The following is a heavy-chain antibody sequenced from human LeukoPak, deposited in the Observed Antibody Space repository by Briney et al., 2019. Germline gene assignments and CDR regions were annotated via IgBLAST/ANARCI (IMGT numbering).Heavy chain of an antibody. CDR1: GFTFSNYA. CDR2: ISYDGNNK. J-gene: IGHJ4*02. Sequence: GGSLRLSCAASGFTFSNYAMHWVRQAPGKGLEWVAVISYDGNNKDHADSVKGRFTISRDNSKNTLYLQMNSLRPEDTAVYYCARTGDYGSGSFRWRHFDYWGQGTLVTVSS. D-gene: IGHD3-10*01. V-gene: IGHV3-30-3*01. CDR3: ARTGDYGSGSFRWRHFDY.